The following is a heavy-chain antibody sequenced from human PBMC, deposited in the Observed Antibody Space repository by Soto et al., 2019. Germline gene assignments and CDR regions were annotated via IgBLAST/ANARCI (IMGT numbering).Heavy chain of an antibody. J-gene: IGHJ3*02. V-gene: IGHV1-69*01. CDR3: ARGHDGWLVAVNAFDI. CDR1: GGTFSSYA. D-gene: IGHD6-19*01. CDR2: IIPIFGTA. Sequence: QVQLVQSGAEVKKPGSSVKVSCKASGGTFSSYAISWVRQDPGQGLEWMGGIIPIFGTANYAQKFQGRVTITADESTSTAYMELSSLRAEDTAVYYCARGHDGWLVAVNAFDIWGQGTMVTVSS.